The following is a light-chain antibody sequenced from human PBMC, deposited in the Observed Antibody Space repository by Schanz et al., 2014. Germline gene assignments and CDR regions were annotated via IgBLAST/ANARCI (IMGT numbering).Light chain of an antibody. CDR2: GAS. Sequence: EIVLTQSPGTLSLSPGERATLSCRTSRSISSSYLAWYQQKPGQAPRLLIYGASRRATGIPDRFSGSGSGTDFTLTISRLEPEDFAVYYCQQYGSSLMYTFGQGTKVEIK. J-gene: IGKJ2*01. CDR1: RSISSSY. CDR3: QQYGSSLMYT. V-gene: IGKV3-20*01.